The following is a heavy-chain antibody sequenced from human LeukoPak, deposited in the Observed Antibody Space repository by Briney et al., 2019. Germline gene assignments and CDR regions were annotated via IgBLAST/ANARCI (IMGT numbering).Heavy chain of an antibody. V-gene: IGHV4-59*01. CDR3: ARESSGWSAIDY. D-gene: IGHD6-19*01. J-gene: IGHJ4*02. CDR1: GFTFSSYW. CDR2: IYYSGST. Sequence: GSLRLSCAASGFTFSSYWMSRIRQPPGKGLEWIGYIYYSGSTNYNPSLKSRVTISVDTSKNQFSLKLSSVTAADTAVYYCARESSGWSAIDYWGQGTLVTVSS.